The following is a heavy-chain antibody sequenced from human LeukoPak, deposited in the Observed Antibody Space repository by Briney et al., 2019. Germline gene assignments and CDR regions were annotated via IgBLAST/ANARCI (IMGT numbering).Heavy chain of an antibody. J-gene: IGHJ6*02. CDR2: INQDGHEK. CDR3: VRDMDV. Sequence: GGSLRLSCVTSGFTFSSYWMTWVRQAPGKGLEWVANINQDGHEKNYVVSVKGRFTMSRDNPKNSVYLRMNSLRAEDTAVYFCVRDMDVWAQGTTVTVSS. V-gene: IGHV3-7*05. CDR1: GFTFSSYW.